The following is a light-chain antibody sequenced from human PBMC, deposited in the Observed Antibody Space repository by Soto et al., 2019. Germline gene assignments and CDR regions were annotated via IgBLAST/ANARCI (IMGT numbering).Light chain of an antibody. CDR1: QSVSSN. CDR3: QHRSDWPG. J-gene: IGKJ5*01. Sequence: IVFAQSSGTPSVSPGERASPSCRASQSVSSNLAWYQQKPGQAPRLLIYEASNRATGISARFSGSGSGTDFTLTISSLEPEDFAVYYCQHRSDWPGFGQGTRLEIK. CDR2: EAS. V-gene: IGKV3-11*01.